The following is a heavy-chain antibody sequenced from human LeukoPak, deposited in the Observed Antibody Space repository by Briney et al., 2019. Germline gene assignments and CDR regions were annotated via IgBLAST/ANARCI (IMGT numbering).Heavy chain of an antibody. D-gene: IGHD3-10*01. J-gene: IGHJ6*03. V-gene: IGHV1-46*01. Sequence: ASVKVSCKASGYTFARYYMHWVRQAPGQGLEWMGIINPSGGSTNYAQKFQGRVTMTRDTSTNTVYMELSSLRSEDTAVYYCARGPSITMVRGGQWYYYMDVWGKGTTVTISS. CDR2: INPSGGST. CDR3: ARGPSITMVRGGQWYYYMDV. CDR1: GYTFARYY.